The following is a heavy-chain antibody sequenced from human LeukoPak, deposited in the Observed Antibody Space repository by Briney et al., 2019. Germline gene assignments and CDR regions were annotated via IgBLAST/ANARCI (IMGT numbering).Heavy chain of an antibody. CDR1: GGSFSGYY. V-gene: IGHV4-34*01. Sequence: SETLSLTCAVYGGSFSGYYWSWIRQPPGKGLEWIGEINHSGSTNYNPSLKSRVTISVDTSKNQFSLKLSSVTAADTAVYYRARDRYYYDSSGYYRLDYWGQGTLVTVSS. J-gene: IGHJ4*02. CDR3: ARDRYYYDSSGYYRLDY. CDR2: INHSGST. D-gene: IGHD3-22*01.